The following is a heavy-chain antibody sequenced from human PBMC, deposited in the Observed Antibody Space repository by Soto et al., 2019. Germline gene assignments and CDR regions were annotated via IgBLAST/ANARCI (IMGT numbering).Heavy chain of an antibody. CDR2: MNPNSGNT. CDR1: GYTFTSYD. V-gene: IGHV1-8*01. D-gene: IGHD6-13*01. CDR3: ARGPGSWYYYYMDV. J-gene: IGHJ6*03. Sequence: QVQLVQSGAEVKKPGASVKVSCKASGYTFTSYDINWVRQATGQGRAWMGWMNPNSGNTGYAQKFQGRVTMTRNTSRSTAYMELSSLRSEDTAVYYCARGPGSWYYYYMDVWGKGTTVTVSS.